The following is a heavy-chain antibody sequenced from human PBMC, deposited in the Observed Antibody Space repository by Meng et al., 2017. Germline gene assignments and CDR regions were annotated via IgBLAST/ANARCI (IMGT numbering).Heavy chain of an antibody. CDR2: ISYDGSNK. V-gene: IGHV3-30*01. D-gene: IGHD5-24*01. CDR3: ARGSRDGYNYCFDY. Sequence: QVELGESGGGVVQPGRSLKPSCAASGFTFSSYAMHWVRQAPGKGLEWVAVISYDGSNKYYADSVKGRFTISRDNSKNTLYLQMNSLRAEDTAVYYCARGSRDGYNYCFDYWGQGTLVTVSS. CDR1: GFTFSSYA. J-gene: IGHJ4*02.